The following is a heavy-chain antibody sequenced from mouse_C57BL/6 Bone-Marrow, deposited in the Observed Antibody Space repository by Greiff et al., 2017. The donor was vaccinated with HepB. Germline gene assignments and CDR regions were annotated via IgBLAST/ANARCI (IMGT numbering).Heavy chain of an antibody. CDR1: GYTFTSYW. CDR2: INPSNGGT. CDR3: AREGSGYVTDFDY. V-gene: IGHV1-53*01. Sequence: VQLQQPGTELVKPGASVKLSCKASGYTFTSYWMHWVKQRPGQGLEWIGNINPSNGGTNYNEKFKSKATLTVDKSSSTAYMQLSSLTSEDSAVYYCAREGSGYVTDFDYWGQGTTLTVSS. J-gene: IGHJ2*01. D-gene: IGHD3-2*02.